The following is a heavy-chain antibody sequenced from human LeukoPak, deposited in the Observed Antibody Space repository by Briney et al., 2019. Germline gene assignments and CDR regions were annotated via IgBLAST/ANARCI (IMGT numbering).Heavy chain of an antibody. CDR3: SEGYFEPFDH. Sequence: PSVTLSLTCNVSGVSVSTSHWNWIRQRPGKGLEWIGCLSYTGKTDYNPSLKSRVSISLGSSNNHFSLKLTSVTAADTAVYYCSEGYFEPFDHWGQGILVTVSS. J-gene: IGHJ4*02. CDR1: GVSVSTSH. CDR2: LSYTGKT. V-gene: IGHV4-59*02. D-gene: IGHD2/OR15-2a*01.